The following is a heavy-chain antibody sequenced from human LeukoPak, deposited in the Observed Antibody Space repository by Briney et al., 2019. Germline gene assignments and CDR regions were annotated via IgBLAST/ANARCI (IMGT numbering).Heavy chain of an antibody. V-gene: IGHV4-39*01. J-gene: IGHJ6*02. CDR2: IYYSGST. CDR1: GGSISSSSYY. CDR3: ARRQYRVTYYDILTGYFGMDV. D-gene: IGHD3-9*01. Sequence: PSETLSLTCTVSGGSISSSSYYWGWIRQPPGKGLEWIGSIYYSGSTYYNPSLKSRVTISVDTSKNQFSLKLSSVTAADTAVYYCARRQYRVTYYDILTGYFGMDVWGQGTTVTVSS.